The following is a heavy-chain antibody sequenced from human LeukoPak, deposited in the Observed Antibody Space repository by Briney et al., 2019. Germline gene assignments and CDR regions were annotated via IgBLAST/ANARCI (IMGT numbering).Heavy chain of an antibody. CDR3: ARITMVRGVKKYDFDY. CDR2: IYYSGST. CDR1: GGSISSSSYY. Sequence: SETLSLTCTVSGGSISSSSYYWGCIRQPPGKGLECIGRIYYSGSTYYNPSLKSRVTISVDTSKNQFSLKLSSVTAADTAVYYCARITMVRGVKKYDFDYWGQGTLVTVSS. V-gene: IGHV4-39*07. D-gene: IGHD3-10*01. J-gene: IGHJ4*02.